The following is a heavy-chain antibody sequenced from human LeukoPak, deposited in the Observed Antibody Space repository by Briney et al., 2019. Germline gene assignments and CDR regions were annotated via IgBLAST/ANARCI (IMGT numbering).Heavy chain of an antibody. D-gene: IGHD6-13*01. CDR1: GGSISSYY. CDR3: ARRRYSSSWYAFDI. J-gene: IGHJ3*02. Sequence: SETLSLTCTVSGGSISSYYWSWIRQPPGKGLEWIGYIYYSGSTNYNPSLKSRVTILVDTSKNQFSLKLSSVTAADTAVYYCARRRYSSSWYAFDIWGQGTMVTVSS. CDR2: IYYSGST. V-gene: IGHV4-59*08.